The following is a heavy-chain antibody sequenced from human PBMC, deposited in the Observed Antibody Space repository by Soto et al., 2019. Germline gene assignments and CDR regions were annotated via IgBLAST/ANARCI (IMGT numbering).Heavy chain of an antibody. CDR3: ARVSGSYQRKLYYDYGMDV. CDR1: GYTFTSYG. CDR2: ISAYNGNT. Sequence: QVQLVQSGAEVKKPGASVKVSCKASGYTFTSYGISWVRQAPGQGLEWMGWISAYNGNTNYAQKLQGRVTMTTDTSTSTAYMELRSVRSDDTAVYYCARVSGSYQRKLYYDYGMDVWGQGTTVTVSS. V-gene: IGHV1-18*04. D-gene: IGHD1-26*01. J-gene: IGHJ6*02.